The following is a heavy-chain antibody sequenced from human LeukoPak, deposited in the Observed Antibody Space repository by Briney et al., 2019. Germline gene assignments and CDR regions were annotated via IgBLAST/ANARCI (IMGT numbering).Heavy chain of an antibody. CDR3: AREDGAAAGYFDF. CDR2: ITSSGSTI. D-gene: IGHD6-13*01. J-gene: IGHJ4*02. V-gene: IGHV3-48*03. CDR1: GFTFSSYE. Sequence: GGSLRLSCTASGFTFSSYEMNWVRQAPGKGLEWVSYITSSGSTIYYADSVKGRFTISRDNAKNSLYLQMNSLRAEDTAVYYCAREDGAAAGYFDFWGQGTLVTVSS.